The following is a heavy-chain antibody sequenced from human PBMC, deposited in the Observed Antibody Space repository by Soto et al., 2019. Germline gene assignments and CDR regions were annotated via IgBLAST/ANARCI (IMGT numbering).Heavy chain of an antibody. V-gene: IGHV4-59*01. Sequence: QVQLQESSPGLVKPSETLSLTCTVSGGSISSYYWSWIRQSPGKGLEWIGYIYYSGSTNYNPSLKSRVTISIDTSKNQFSLKLNSVTAADTALYYCARGDGLNYFDYWGQGTLVTVSS. J-gene: IGHJ4*02. CDR3: ARGDGLNYFDY. CDR2: IYYSGST. CDR1: GGSISSYY.